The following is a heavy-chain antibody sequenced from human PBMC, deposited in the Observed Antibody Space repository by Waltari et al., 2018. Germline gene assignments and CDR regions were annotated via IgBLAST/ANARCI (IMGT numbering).Heavy chain of an antibody. Sequence: QVQLVQSGAEVKKTGASVKVSCKVSGYNVTELSMNLVRHAPGKGLEWMGGFDPEDGETIYAQKFQGRVTMTEDTSTDTAYMELSSLRSEDTAVYYCAAEEIVVVVAATVYWGQGTLVTVSS. D-gene: IGHD2-15*01. CDR2: FDPEDGET. J-gene: IGHJ4*02. CDR1: GYNVTELS. CDR3: AAEEIVVVVAATVY. V-gene: IGHV1-24*01.